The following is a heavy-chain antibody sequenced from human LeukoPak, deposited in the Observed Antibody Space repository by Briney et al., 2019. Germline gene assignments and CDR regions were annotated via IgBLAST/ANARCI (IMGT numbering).Heavy chain of an antibody. J-gene: IGHJ4*02. CDR2: IYSGGST. CDR3: ARESGVGATDY. CDR1: GFTVSSNY. Sequence: AGGSLRLSCAASGFTVSSNYMSWVRQAPGKGLEWVSVIYSGGSTYYADSVKGRFTISRDNSKNTLYLQMNSLRAEDTAVYYCARESGVGATDYWGQGTLVTVSS. V-gene: IGHV3-66*01. D-gene: IGHD1-26*01.